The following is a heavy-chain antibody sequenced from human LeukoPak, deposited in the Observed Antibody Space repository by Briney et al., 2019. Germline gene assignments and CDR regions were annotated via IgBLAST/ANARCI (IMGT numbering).Heavy chain of an antibody. Sequence: SSETLSLTCAVYGGSFSGYYWSWIRQPPGKGLEWIGEINHSGSTNYNPSLKSRVTISVDTPKSQFSLKLSSVTAADTAVYYCAINRSGYNWNRRAPFDYWGQGTLVTVSS. J-gene: IGHJ4*02. CDR3: AINRSGYNWNRRAPFDY. CDR2: INHSGST. CDR1: GGSFSGYY. V-gene: IGHV4-34*01. D-gene: IGHD1-20*01.